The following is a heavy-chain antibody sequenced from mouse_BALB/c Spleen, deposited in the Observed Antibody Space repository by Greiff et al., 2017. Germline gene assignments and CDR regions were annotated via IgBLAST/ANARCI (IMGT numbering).Heavy chain of an antibody. J-gene: IGHJ3*01. CDR1: GFNIKDTY. Sequence: EVQLQQSGAELVKPGASVKLSCTASGFNIKDTYMHWVKQRPEQGLEWIGRIDPANGNTKYDPKFQGKATITADTSSNTAYLQLSSLTSEDTAVYYCASSTYDSNPAYWGQGTLVTVSA. V-gene: IGHV14-3*02. D-gene: IGHD2-5*01. CDR2: IDPANGNT. CDR3: ASSTYDSNPAY.